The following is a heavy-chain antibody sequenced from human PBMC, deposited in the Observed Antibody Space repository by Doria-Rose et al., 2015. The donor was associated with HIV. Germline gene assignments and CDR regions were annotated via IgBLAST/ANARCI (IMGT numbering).Heavy chain of an antibody. Sequence: VQLVQSGGGLVRPGGSLRLSCATSGFTFSSHRINWVRQAPGKGLEWVSSISSTSAYINYADSVGCRFTISRDNARNSLYLQMDSLRAEDTAIYYCATGVTLDYWGQGTLVTVSS. J-gene: IGHJ4*02. CDR2: ISSTSAYI. CDR3: ATGVTLDY. CDR1: GFTFSSHR. V-gene: IGHV3-21*01. D-gene: IGHD3-10*01.